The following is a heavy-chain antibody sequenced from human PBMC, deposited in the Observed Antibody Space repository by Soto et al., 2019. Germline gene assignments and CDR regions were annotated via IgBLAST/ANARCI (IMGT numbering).Heavy chain of an antibody. Sequence: EVQLVESGGGLVQPGGSLKLSCAASGFTFSGSAMHWVRQASGKGLEWVGRIRSKANSYATAYAASVKGRFTISRDDSKNTAYLQMNSLKTEDTAVYYCTSPIYWSGGSCYNYWGQGTLVTVSS. CDR1: GFTFSGSA. CDR3: TSPIYWSGGSCYNY. J-gene: IGHJ4*02. CDR2: IRSKANSYAT. D-gene: IGHD2-15*01. V-gene: IGHV3-73*02.